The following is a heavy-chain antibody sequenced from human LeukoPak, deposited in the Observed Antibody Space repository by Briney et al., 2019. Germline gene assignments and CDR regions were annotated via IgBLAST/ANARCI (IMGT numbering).Heavy chain of an antibody. CDR3: ARGTAAATAISDY. D-gene: IGHD1-26*01. J-gene: IGHJ4*02. CDR1: GYTFTAYY. V-gene: IGHV1-2*02. CDR2: IHPNTGGT. Sequence: GASVKVSCKTSGYTFTAYYVHWVRQAPGQGLEWMGWIHPNTGGTNTAQKFQGRVTMTRDTSISTANMELSRLTSDDTALYYCARGTAAATAISDYWGQGTLVTASS.